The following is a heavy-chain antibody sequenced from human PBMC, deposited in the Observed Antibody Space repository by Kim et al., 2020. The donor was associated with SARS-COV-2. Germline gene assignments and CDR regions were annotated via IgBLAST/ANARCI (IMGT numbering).Heavy chain of an antibody. CDR3: ARHGSSWAFYYFDY. D-gene: IGHD6-13*01. Sequence: SETLSLTCTVSGGSISSYYWSWIRQPPGKGLEWIGYIYYSGSTNYNPSLKSRVTISVDTSKNQFSLKLSSVTAADTAVYYCARHGSSWAFYYFDYWGQGTLVTVSS. CDR2: IYYSGST. J-gene: IGHJ4*02. V-gene: IGHV4-59*08. CDR1: GGSISSYY.